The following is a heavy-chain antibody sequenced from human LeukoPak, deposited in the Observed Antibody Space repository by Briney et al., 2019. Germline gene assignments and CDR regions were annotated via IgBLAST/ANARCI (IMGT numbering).Heavy chain of an antibody. J-gene: IGHJ4*02. CDR1: GDSISNGC. D-gene: IGHD3-16*01. V-gene: IGHV4-59*08. CDR3: ARRGGDY. Sequence: SETLSLTCGVSGDSISNGCWSWIRQSPGKGLEWIGYIYNSGSTNYNPSLKSRLTISADTSNNQFSLKLSSVTAADTAVYYCARRGGDYWGQGTLVTVSS. CDR2: IYNSGST.